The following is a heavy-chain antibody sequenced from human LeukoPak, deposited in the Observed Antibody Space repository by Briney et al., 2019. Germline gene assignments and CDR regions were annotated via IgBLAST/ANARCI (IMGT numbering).Heavy chain of an antibody. D-gene: IGHD6-6*01. CDR2: INPNGGGT. V-gene: IGHV1-46*01. CDR1: GYTFTNHY. Sequence: GASVKVSCKASGYTFTNHYIHWVRQAPGQGLEWMGIINPNGGGTSYAQQFQDRVTMTRDTSTSAVYMELSSLGSEDTAVYYCARGSIAGRRENWFDPWAREPWSPSPQ. J-gene: IGHJ5*02. CDR3: ARGSIAGRRENWFDP.